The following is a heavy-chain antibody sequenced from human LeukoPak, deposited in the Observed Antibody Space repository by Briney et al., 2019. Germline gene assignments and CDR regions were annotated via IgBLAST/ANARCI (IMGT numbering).Heavy chain of an antibody. D-gene: IGHD2/OR15-2a*01. CDR1: GFTFSDYD. V-gene: IGHV3-11*04. CDR3: ARVTSGLDY. J-gene: IGHJ4*02. Sequence: GGSLRLSCVVSGFTFSDYDMTWIRQAPGKGLEWVSHISSSGNTVYYADSVKGRFTVSRDNAKNSLYVQMNSLRAEDTAVYYCARVTSGLDYWGQGTLVTVSP. CDR2: ISSSGNTV.